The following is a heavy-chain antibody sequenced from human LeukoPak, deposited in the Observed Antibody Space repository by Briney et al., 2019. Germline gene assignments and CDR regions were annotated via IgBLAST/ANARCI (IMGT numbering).Heavy chain of an antibody. CDR1: GFTFSRYD. Sequence: PGGSLRLSCAASGFTFSRYDMSWVRQAPGKGLEWVSGISDSGGSTYYADSVKGRFTISRDNSKNTLYLQMNSLRAEDTAVYYCAKVPDTYGDSYFDYWGQGTLVTVSS. V-gene: IGHV3-23*01. J-gene: IGHJ4*02. CDR3: AKVPDTYGDSYFDY. D-gene: IGHD4-17*01. CDR2: ISDSGGST.